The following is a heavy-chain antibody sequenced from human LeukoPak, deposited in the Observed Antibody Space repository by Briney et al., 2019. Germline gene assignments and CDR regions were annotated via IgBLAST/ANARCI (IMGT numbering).Heavy chain of an antibody. D-gene: IGHD3-16*01. CDR2: INHSGST. J-gene: IGHJ4*02. Sequence: SENLSLTCAVYGGSFSGYYWSWIRQPPGKGLEWIGEINHSGSTNYNPSLKSRVTISVDTSKNQFSLKPSSVTAADTAVYYCARKRGYYFDYWGQGTLVTVSS. CDR1: GGSFSGYY. V-gene: IGHV4-34*01. CDR3: ARKRGYYFDY.